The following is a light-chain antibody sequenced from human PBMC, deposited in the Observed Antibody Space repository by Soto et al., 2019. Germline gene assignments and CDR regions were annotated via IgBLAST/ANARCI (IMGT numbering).Light chain of an antibody. CDR2: GAS. CDR3: QQYGSSPPT. Sequence: EIVLTPSPGTLSLSPGDRATLSCRASQSVSNNYLAWYQQKPGQGPRLLIYGASSRATGTPDRFSGSGSGTDFTLTINRLEPEDFALYYCQQYGSSPPTFGQGTTGDIK. V-gene: IGKV3-20*01. J-gene: IGKJ1*01. CDR1: QSVSNNY.